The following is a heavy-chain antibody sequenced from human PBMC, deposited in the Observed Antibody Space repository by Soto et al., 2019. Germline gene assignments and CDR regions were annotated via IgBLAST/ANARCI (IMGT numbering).Heavy chain of an antibody. D-gene: IGHD3-22*01. CDR1: GYIFRNNW. J-gene: IGHJ4*02. Sequence: XESLKISGKGSGYIFRNNWITWVRQMPGKGLEWVGRIDLTDSYTSYSPSFRGHVSFSADKSINTTYLHFISLRASDTAVYYCARHGASHYISSGYHYVLDYWGQGTPVTVSS. CDR2: IDLTDSYT. V-gene: IGHV5-10-1*01. CDR3: ARHGASHYISSGYHYVLDY.